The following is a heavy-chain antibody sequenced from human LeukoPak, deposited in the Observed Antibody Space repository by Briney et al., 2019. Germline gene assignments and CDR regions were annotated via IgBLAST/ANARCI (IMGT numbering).Heavy chain of an antibody. Sequence: PGGSLRLSCAASGFIFSNYAMAWARLTPGKGLEWVPAISGSGGTTYYTDSVKGRFTISRDSSTNTLYLQLSSLRAEDTAIYYCARGGSVFAYFFDYWGQGTLVTVSS. CDR3: ARGGSVFAYFFDY. D-gene: IGHD3-10*01. V-gene: IGHV3-23*01. CDR1: GFIFSNYA. CDR2: ISGSGGTT. J-gene: IGHJ4*02.